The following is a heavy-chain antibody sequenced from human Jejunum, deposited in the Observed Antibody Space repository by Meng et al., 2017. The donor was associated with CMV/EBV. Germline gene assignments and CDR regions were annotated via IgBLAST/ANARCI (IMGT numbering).Heavy chain of an antibody. Sequence: VSGLAFSDYAMSWVRQAPGKGLGWVSGIDHGGNKIYYADSVRSRFTISRDNSKNTLYLQINGLTVEDTAVYYCAKSPGNHRYTGDSWGQGTLVTVSS. CDR2: IDHGGNKI. CDR3: AKSPGNHRYTGDS. CDR1: GLAFSDYA. J-gene: IGHJ4*02. D-gene: IGHD3-16*02. V-gene: IGHV3-23*01.